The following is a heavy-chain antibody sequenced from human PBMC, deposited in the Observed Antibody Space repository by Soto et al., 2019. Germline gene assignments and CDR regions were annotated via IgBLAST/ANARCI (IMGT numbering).Heavy chain of an antibody. CDR3: AYDSSGYYYGYFDY. CDR2: ISYDGSNK. J-gene: IGHJ4*02. D-gene: IGHD3-22*01. V-gene: IGHV3-30*03. Sequence: GGSLRLSCAASGFTFSSYGMHWVRQAPGKGLEWVAVISYDGSNKYYADSVKGRFTISRDNSKNTLYLQMNSLRAEDTAVYYCAYDSSGYYYGYFDYWGQGTPVTVS. CDR1: GFTFSSYG.